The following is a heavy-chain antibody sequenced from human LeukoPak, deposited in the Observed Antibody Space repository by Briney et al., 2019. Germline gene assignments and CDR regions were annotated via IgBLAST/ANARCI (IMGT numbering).Heavy chain of an antibody. CDR1: GGSISSHY. J-gene: IGHJ5*02. CDR3: ARLVNWGWFDP. Sequence: SETLSLTCTVSGGSISSHYWSWIRQPPGKGLEWIGYIYYSGSTNYNPSLKSRVTISVDTSKNQFSLKLSSVTAADTAVYYCARLVNWGWFDPWGQGTLVTVSS. CDR2: IYYSGST. V-gene: IGHV4-59*11. D-gene: IGHD7-27*01.